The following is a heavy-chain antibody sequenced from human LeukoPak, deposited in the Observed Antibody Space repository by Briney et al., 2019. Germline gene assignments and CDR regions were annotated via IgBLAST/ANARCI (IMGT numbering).Heavy chain of an antibody. CDR2: AFYTGST. J-gene: IGHJ4*02. Sequence: SETLSLTCTVSGASISHYYWSWIQQPPGRGLEWIGCAFYTGSTNYNPSLKSRVTISIDTSKSQFSLRLTSVTAADTAIYYCASLSHCSTSSCFDYWGRGTLVTVSS. CDR1: GASISHYY. V-gene: IGHV4-59*01. D-gene: IGHD2-2*01. CDR3: ASLSHCSTSSCFDY.